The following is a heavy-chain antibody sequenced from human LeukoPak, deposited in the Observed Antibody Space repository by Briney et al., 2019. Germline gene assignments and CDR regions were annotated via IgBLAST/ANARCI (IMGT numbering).Heavy chain of an antibody. D-gene: IGHD3-22*01. Sequence: GESLKISCKGSGYSFTSYWIGWVRQMPGKGLEWMGIIYPGDSDTRYSPSFQGQVTIPADKSISTAYLQWSSLKASDTAMYYCARRMDDSSGYYYVGFDYWGQGTLVTVSS. CDR1: GYSFTSYW. V-gene: IGHV5-51*03. CDR2: IYPGDSDT. J-gene: IGHJ4*02. CDR3: ARRMDDSSGYYYVGFDY.